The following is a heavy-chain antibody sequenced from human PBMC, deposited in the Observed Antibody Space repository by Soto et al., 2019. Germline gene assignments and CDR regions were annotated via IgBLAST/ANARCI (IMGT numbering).Heavy chain of an antibody. V-gene: IGHV3-30-3*01. CDR2: ISYDGSNK. CDR3: ARGKDCSSTSCYGRPYYYYGMDV. J-gene: IGHJ6*02. Sequence: PGGSLRLSCAASGFTFSSYAMHWVRQAPGKGLEWVAVISYDGSNKYYADSVKGRFTISRDNSKNTLYLQMNSLRAEDTAVYYCARGKDCSSTSCYGRPYYYYGMDVWGQGTTVTVSS. CDR1: GFTFSSYA. D-gene: IGHD2-2*01.